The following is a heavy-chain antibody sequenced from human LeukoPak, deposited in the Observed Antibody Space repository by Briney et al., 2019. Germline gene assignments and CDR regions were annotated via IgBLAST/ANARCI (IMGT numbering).Heavy chain of an antibody. J-gene: IGHJ4*02. V-gene: IGHV4-34*01. Sequence: PSETLSLTCAVYGVSFSGYYWSWIRQPPGKGLEWIGEINHSGSTSYNPSLKSRVTISVDTSKNQFSLKLSSVTGADTAVYYCARGSYYYDSSGPSRKEYYFDYWGQGTLVTVSS. CDR3: ARGSYYYDSSGPSRKEYYFDY. CDR2: INHSGST. CDR1: GVSFSGYY. D-gene: IGHD3-22*01.